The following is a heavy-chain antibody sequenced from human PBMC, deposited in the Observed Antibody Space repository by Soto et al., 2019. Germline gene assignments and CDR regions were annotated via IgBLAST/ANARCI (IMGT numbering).Heavy chain of an antibody. D-gene: IGHD6-6*01. CDR1: GYSFTNNG. CDR2: ISAYNGNT. Sequence: ASVKVSCKASGYSFTNNGISWVRQAPGQGLEWMGWISAYNGNTNYVKKFQGRVTMTTDTSTSTASMELRSLRSEDTAVYYCARSYSSSSFLLGYYYYYMDVWGKGTTVTVSS. V-gene: IGHV1-18*01. CDR3: ARSYSSSSFLLGYYYYYMDV. J-gene: IGHJ6*03.